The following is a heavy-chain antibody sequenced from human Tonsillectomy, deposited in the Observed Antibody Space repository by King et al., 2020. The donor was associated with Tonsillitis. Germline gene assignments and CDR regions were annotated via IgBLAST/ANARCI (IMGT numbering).Heavy chain of an antibody. Sequence: VQLVESGGGVVQPGRSLRRSCGASGFAFSSYAMHWVRQAPGKGLVWVAVIAYDGSNKYYADSAKGRLTISRDNSKNTQYLQMNSLRAVATAVYYCAKDRGSGWYWGAFHIGGQGTMVTVSS. J-gene: IGHJ3*02. CDR1: GFAFSSYA. CDR2: IAYDGSNK. CDR3: AKDRGSGWYWGAFHI. D-gene: IGHD6-19*01. V-gene: IGHV3-30-3*01.